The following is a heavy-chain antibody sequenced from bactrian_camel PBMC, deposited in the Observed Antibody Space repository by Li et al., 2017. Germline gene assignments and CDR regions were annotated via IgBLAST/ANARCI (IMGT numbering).Heavy chain of an antibody. CDR2: LHSDGDT. D-gene: IGHD6*01. J-gene: IGHJ4*01. V-gene: IGHV3S6*01. CDR1: GYTKSDYC. Sequence: VQLVESGGDSVQAGGSLRLACKLSGYTKSDYCLGWFRQPPGKEREGVAALHSDGDTDYADSVKGRFSISKDNAKNTLYLQVNSPKPEDTAMYYCVARYSSLCYSWGSSSYKYWGQGTQVAVS. CDR3: VARYSSLCYSWGSSSYKY.